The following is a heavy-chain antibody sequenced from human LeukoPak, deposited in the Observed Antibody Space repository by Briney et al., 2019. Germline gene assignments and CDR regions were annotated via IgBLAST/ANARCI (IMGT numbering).Heavy chain of an antibody. D-gene: IGHD3-3*01. CDR2: INHSGST. Sequence: SETLSLTCAVFGGSFSGYYWSWIRQPPGKGLEWIGEINHSGSTNYNPSLKSRVTISVDTSKNQFSLKLSSVTAADTAVYYCARGNLPGVERYNWFDPWGQGTLVTVSS. CDR1: GGSFSGYY. V-gene: IGHV4-34*01. CDR3: ARGNLPGVERYNWFDP. J-gene: IGHJ5*02.